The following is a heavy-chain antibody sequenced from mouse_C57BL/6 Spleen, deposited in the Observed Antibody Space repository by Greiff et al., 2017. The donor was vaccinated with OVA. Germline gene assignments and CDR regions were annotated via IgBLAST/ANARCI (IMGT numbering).Heavy chain of an antibody. CDR1: GYTFTSYW. J-gene: IGHJ1*03. CDR2: IYPGSGST. Sequence: QVHVKQPGAELVKPGASVKMSCKASGYTFTSYWITWVKQRPGQGLEWIGDIYPGSGSTNYNEKFKSKATLTVDTSSSTAYMQLSSLTSEDSAVYYCARSGSSWRYFDVWGTGTTVTVSS. V-gene: IGHV1-55*01. D-gene: IGHD1-1*01. CDR3: ARSGSSWRYFDV.